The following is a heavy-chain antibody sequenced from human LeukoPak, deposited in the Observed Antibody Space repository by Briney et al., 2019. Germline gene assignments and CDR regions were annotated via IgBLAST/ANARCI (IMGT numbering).Heavy chain of an antibody. V-gene: IGHV4-59*01. D-gene: IGHD6-13*01. J-gene: IGHJ6*03. CDR3: ARTYSSSWQYYYYYYYMDV. CDR1: GGSISSYY. Sequence: PSETLSLTCTVSGGSISSYYWSWIRQPPGKGLEWIGYIYYSGSTNYNPPLKSRVTISVDTSKNQFSLKLSSVTAADTAVYYCARTYSSSWQYYYYYYYMDVWGKGTTVTVSS. CDR2: IYYSGST.